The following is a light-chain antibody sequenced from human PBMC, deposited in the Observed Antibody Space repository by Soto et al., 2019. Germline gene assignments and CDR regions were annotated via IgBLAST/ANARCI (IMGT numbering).Light chain of an antibody. V-gene: IGLV2-14*01. CDR1: SSDVGGYDY. CDR3: FSYSYSDPNWV. Sequence: QSALTQPASVSGSPGQSITISCTGTSSDVGGYDYVSWYQQYPGKVPKLLIYEVSNRPSGVSNRFSGSKSVNTASLTISGLQAEDEADYYCFSYSYSDPNWVFGGGTKVTVL. J-gene: IGLJ3*02. CDR2: EVS.